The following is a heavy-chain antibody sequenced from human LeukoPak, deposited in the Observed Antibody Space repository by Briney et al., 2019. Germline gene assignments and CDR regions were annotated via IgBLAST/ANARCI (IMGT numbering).Heavy chain of an antibody. CDR2: IYYSGST. CDR3: ARAPRGYCSSTSCYALRWFDP. Sequence: SETLSLTCTVSGGSISSGGYYWSWIRQHPGKGLEWIGYIYYSGSTYYNPSLKSRVTISVDTSKNQSSLKLSSVTAADTAVYYCARAPRGYCSSTSCYALRWFDPWGQGTLVTVSS. V-gene: IGHV4-31*03. J-gene: IGHJ5*02. D-gene: IGHD2-2*01. CDR1: GGSISSGGYY.